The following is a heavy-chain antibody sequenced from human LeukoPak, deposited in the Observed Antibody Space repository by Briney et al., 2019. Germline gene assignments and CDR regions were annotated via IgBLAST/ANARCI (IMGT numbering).Heavy chain of an antibody. V-gene: IGHV1-46*01. CDR1: GYTFTSYY. CDR2: INPSGGST. CDR3: AKDSSTYYDYVWGSYRPNSWPLDY. J-gene: IGHJ4*02. Sequence: GASVKVSCKASGYTFTSYYMHWVRQAPGQGLEWMGIINPSGGSTSYAQKFQGRVTMTRDTSTSTVYMELSSLRSEDTAVYYCAKDSSTYYDYVWGSYRPNSWPLDYWGQGTLVTVSS. D-gene: IGHD3-16*02.